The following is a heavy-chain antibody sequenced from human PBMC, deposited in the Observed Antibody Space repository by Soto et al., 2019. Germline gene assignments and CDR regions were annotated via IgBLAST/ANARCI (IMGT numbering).Heavy chain of an antibody. CDR3: ARVVRGAWGVFDP. D-gene: IGHD3-10*02. J-gene: IGHJ5*02. Sequence: EVQLVESGGGLVQPGGSLRLSCAASGFSFSSYWMHWVRQAPGKGLVWVSRIDYDGSTTNYADSVKGRFTISRDNAKSMLYLQMNSLTAEDTAVYYCARVVRGAWGVFDPWGQGTLVTVSS. V-gene: IGHV3-74*01. CDR1: GFSFSSYW. CDR2: IDYDGSTT.